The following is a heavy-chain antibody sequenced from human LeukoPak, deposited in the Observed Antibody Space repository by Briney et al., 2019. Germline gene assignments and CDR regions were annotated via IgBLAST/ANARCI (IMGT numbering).Heavy chain of an antibody. J-gene: IGHJ4*02. CDR2: IHHSGST. V-gene: IGHV4-34*01. Sequence: PSETLSLTCAVYGGSFSGFYWSWIRQPPGKGLEWIGEIHHSGSTNSNPSLKSRVTISVDTSKNQFSLKLRSVTAADTAVYYCARMREIAATGISGGDYWGQGTLVTVSS. CDR3: ARMREIAATGISGGDY. D-gene: IGHD6-13*01. CDR1: GGSFSGFY.